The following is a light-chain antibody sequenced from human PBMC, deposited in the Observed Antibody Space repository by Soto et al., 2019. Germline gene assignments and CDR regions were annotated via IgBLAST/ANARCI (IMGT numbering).Light chain of an antibody. J-gene: IGKJ3*01. CDR2: AAS. CDR1: QGISSY. CDR3: QQLNDYPFT. Sequence: DLQLTQSPSFLSASVGDRVTITCRASQGISSYLAWYQQKPGKAPELLIYAASTLRSGVPSRFSGSGSGTEFTLTISSLQREDFAAYFCQQLNDYPFTFGPGTKVDGK. V-gene: IGKV1-9*01.